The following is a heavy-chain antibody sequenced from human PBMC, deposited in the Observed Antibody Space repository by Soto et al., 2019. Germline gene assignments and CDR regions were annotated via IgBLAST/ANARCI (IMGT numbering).Heavy chain of an antibody. Sequence: QVQLQESGPGLVKPSETLSLSCTVSGGCISSYYWSWFRQSPGKRMEWIGYVHHSWGSSYNPSLQRRVAISLDTSKSQFSLKVTSVTATDTAVYYCARQGFGPLHGLVDVWGLGTTVTVSS. CDR1: GGCISSYY. CDR3: ARQGFGPLHGLVDV. D-gene: IGHD3-10*01. J-gene: IGHJ6*02. V-gene: IGHV4-59*08. CDR2: VHHSWGS.